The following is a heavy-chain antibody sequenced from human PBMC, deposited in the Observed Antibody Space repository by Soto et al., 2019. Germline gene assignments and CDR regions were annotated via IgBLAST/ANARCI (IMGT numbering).Heavy chain of an antibody. CDR2: IGYDGSNK. CDR1: GFTFSRYG. J-gene: IGHJ6*02. V-gene: IGHV3-33*01. Sequence: QVQLVESGGGVVQPGTSLRLSCAASGFTFSRYGMHWVRQAPGKGLEWVAVIGYDGSNKYYEDSVKGRFTISRNDSTNTPHLQLNSRRADDTAVYYCESEEDVVVVEDYYYYGMDVWGQGTTVTVSS. CDR3: ESEEDVVVVEDYYYYGMDV. D-gene: IGHD2-2*01.